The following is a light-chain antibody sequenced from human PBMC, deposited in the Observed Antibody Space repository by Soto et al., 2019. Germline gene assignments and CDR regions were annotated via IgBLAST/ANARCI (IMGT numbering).Light chain of an antibody. CDR3: QQYHSFSIT. J-gene: IGKJ5*01. Sequence: DIGMTQSPSTLSPSLGDRVTITCRASQSISSWLAWYQQKPGRAPKLLIYDASSLESGVPSRFRGSGSGTECSLTISGLQPDDFATYYCQQYHSFSITFGQGTRLEIK. CDR2: DAS. V-gene: IGKV1-5*01. CDR1: QSISSW.